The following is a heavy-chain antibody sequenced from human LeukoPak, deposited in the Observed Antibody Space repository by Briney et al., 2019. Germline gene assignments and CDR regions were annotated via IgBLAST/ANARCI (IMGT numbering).Heavy chain of an antibody. CDR1: GGSISSYY. CDR3: ARVVVVAASTYYYGMDV. D-gene: IGHD2-15*01. J-gene: IGHJ6*02. CDR2: IYYSGST. V-gene: IGHV4-59*01. Sequence: SETLSLTCTVSGGSISSYYWSWIRQPPGKGLEWIGYIYYSGSTNYNPSLKSRVTISVDTSKNQFSLKLSSVTAADTAVYYCARVVVVAASTYYYGMDVWGQGTTVTVSS.